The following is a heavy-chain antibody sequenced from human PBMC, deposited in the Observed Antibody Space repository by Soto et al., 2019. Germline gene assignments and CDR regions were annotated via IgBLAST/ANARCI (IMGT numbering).Heavy chain of an antibody. J-gene: IGHJ6*02. CDR3: ARGAPSHYYFFALDV. V-gene: IGHV1-2*02. D-gene: IGHD1-26*01. CDR1: GYRFTAYY. CDR2: IKPSTGGA. Sequence: QAHLVQSGAEVKKPGASVKVSCRAFGYRFTAYYLHWVRQAPGQGLDWMGWIKPSTGGASYAEKFQAGVIMTSDTSMNTVYMEMSNLTSDDTARYFCARGAPSHYYFFALDVWGPGTPVTVSS.